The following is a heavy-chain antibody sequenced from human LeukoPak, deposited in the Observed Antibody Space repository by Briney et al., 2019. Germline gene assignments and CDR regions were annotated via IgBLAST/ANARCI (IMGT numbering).Heavy chain of an antibody. CDR3: AKGGKWDVTPFDY. V-gene: IGHV3-23*01. J-gene: IGHJ4*02. CDR2: ISYGGGHNT. CDR1: GFSFDNYA. Sequence: GGSLRLSCAASGFSFDNYAMTWVRQAPGKGLEWVSGISYGGGHNTYYADSVKGRFTISRDNSKNTLYLHMNSLTAEDTAVYYCAKGGKWDVTPFDYWGQGTLVTVS. D-gene: IGHD1-26*01.